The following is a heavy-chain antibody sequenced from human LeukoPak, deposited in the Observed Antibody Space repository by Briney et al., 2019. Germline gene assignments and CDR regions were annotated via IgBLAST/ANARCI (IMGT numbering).Heavy chain of an antibody. J-gene: IGHJ5*02. V-gene: IGHV4-34*01. CDR3: ARQDFKDYSNYVAP. CDR1: GGSFCGYY. Sequence: SETLSLTCAVYGGSFCGYYWSWIRQPPGKGLEWIGEINHSGSTNYNPSLKSRVTISVDTSKNQFSLKLSSVTAADTAVYYCARQDFKDYSNYVAPWGQGTLVTVSS. CDR2: INHSGST. D-gene: IGHD4-11*01.